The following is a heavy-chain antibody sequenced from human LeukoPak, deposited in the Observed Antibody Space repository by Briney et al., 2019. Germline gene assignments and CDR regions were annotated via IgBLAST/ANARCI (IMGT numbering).Heavy chain of an antibody. J-gene: IGHJ4*01. CDR3: ARGPGSSGGAYVGDY. D-gene: IGHD3-22*01. V-gene: IGHV3-74*01. CDR1: GFTFSYHW. CDR2: IDGGGSST. Sequence: GGSLRLSCGASGFTFSYHWMHWVRQVPGKGLVWVSRIDGGGSSTSYADSVKGRFSISRDNAKSTLYLQMSSLRAEDTAVYYCARGPGSSGGAYVGDYWGPGTLVAVSS.